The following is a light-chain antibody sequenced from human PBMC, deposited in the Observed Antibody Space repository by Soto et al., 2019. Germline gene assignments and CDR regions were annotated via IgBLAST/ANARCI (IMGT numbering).Light chain of an antibody. CDR3: QQRANWPLLT. Sequence: EIVLTQSPATLSLSPGERATLSCRASHSVGSSLHWYQHKPGQAPRLLIYDASNRATGIPARFSGSGSGTDFTPPISSLEPEDFAVYYCQQRANWPLLTFGPGTKVDIQ. CDR1: HSVGSS. CDR2: DAS. J-gene: IGKJ3*01. V-gene: IGKV3-11*01.